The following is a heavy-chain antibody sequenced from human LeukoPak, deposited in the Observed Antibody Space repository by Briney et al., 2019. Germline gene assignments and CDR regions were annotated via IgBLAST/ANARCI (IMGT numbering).Heavy chain of an antibody. J-gene: IGHJ4*02. D-gene: IGHD4-17*01. CDR3: AKRPSDYGDYVSYFDY. CDR2: ISDDGRRK. Sequence: GGSLRLSCGTSGFTFSDSWMSWFRQAPGQGLEWVGVISDDGRRKDYADSVKGRFTISRDNSKDTLYLQMNSLRAEDTAVYHCAKRPSDYGDYVSYFDYWGQGTLVTVSS. V-gene: IGHV3-30*18. CDR1: GFTFSDSW.